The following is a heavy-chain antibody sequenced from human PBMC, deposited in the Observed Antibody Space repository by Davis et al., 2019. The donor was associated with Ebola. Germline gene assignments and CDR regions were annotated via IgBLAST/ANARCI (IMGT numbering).Heavy chain of an antibody. Sequence: MPSETLSLTYTVSGGSISSYYWTWIRQPPGKGLEWMGHLFYGGSPNYNPSLKSRVTISLDTSKNQLSLRLISVTAADTAVYYCARLSPLGLRLGETYNWFDPWGPGTLVTVSS. J-gene: IGHJ5*02. CDR3: ARLSPLGLRLGETYNWFDP. CDR1: GGSISSYY. CDR2: LFYGGSP. D-gene: IGHD3-16*01. V-gene: IGHV4-59*01.